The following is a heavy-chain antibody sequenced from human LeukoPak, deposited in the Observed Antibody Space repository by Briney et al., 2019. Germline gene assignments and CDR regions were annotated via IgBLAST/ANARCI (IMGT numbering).Heavy chain of an antibody. CDR3: ARAYYYDSSGYYPPWFDP. Sequence: SVKVSCKASGGTFSSYAISWVRQAPGQGLEWMGGIIPIFGTANYAQKFQGRVTITTDESTSTAYMELSSLRSEDTAVYYCARAYYYDSSGYYPPWFDPWGQGTLVTVSS. D-gene: IGHD3-22*01. CDR1: GGTFSSYA. CDR2: IIPIFGTA. J-gene: IGHJ5*02. V-gene: IGHV1-69*05.